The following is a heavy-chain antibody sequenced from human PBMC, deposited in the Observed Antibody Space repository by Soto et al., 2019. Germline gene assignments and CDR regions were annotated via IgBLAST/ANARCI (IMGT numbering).Heavy chain of an antibody. V-gene: IGHV4-39*01. CDR2: MHYSGAT. CDR1: GGSSSSSTYS. Sequence: PSETLSLTCTASGGSSSSSTYSWGWIRQPPGKGLEWIGSMHYSGATYYNPSLKSRVSISVDTSESQFSLKLTFVTAADTAVYFCARQGSNSSRRLSWFDPWGQGTLVTVSS. D-gene: IGHD3-16*01. J-gene: IGHJ5*02. CDR3: ARQGSNSSRRLSWFDP.